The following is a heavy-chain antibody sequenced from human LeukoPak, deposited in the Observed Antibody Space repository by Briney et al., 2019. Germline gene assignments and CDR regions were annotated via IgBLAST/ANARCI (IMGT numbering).Heavy chain of an antibody. V-gene: IGHV3-7*01. D-gene: IGHD3-22*01. Sequence: PGGSLRLSCAASGFTFSDYWMSWVRQAPGKGLEWMANMKHDGSEKYYVDSVKGRFTISRDNAKNSLFLQMNSLRAEDTALYYCAREGESSGYYSDYWGQGTLVTVSS. J-gene: IGHJ4*02. CDR2: MKHDGSEK. CDR3: AREGESSGYYSDY. CDR1: GFTFSDYW.